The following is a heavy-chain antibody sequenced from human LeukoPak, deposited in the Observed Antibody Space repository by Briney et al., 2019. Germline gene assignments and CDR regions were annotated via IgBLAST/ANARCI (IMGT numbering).Heavy chain of an antibody. Sequence: PGGSLRLSCAASGSILSDHHMDWVRQAPGKGLEWVAVISYDGSNKYYADSVRGRFTISRDNSKNTLSLQMNSLRVEDTALYYCAKDDSSGWYGAFDFWGQGALVTVSS. CDR3: AKDDSSGWYGAFDF. CDR1: GSILSDHH. D-gene: IGHD6-19*01. J-gene: IGHJ4*02. CDR2: ISYDGSNK. V-gene: IGHV3-30*18.